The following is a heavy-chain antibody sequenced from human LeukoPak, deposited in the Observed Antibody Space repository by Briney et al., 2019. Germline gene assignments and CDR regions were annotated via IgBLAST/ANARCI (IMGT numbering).Heavy chain of an antibody. CDR3: ARGLQDIVVVVAAKDYYYYYYIDV. CDR1: GGSISSSSYY. V-gene: IGHV4-39*07. D-gene: IGHD2-15*01. Sequence: ETLSLTCTVSGGSISSSSYYWGWIRQPPGKGLERIWGMYYSGSTYYSPSLKRRVTISVDTSKNEFSLKLSSVTAADTAVYYCARGLQDIVVVVAAKDYYYYYYIDVWGKGTTVTVSS. J-gene: IGHJ6*03. CDR2: MYYSGST.